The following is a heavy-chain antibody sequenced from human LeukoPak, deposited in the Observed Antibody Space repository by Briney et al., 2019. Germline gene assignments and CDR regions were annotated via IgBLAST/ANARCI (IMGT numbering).Heavy chain of an antibody. D-gene: IGHD6-6*01. CDR3: TTARPYADY. J-gene: IGHJ4*02. CDR2: IKSKTDGGTT. V-gene: IGHV3-15*01. CDR1: GFTFSNAW. Sequence: VGSLRLSCAASGFTFSNAWMSCVRQAPGKGLEWVGRIKSKTDGGTTDYAARVKGRFTISRDDSKTTLYLQMNSLKTEDTAVYYCTTARPYADYWGQGTLVTVSS.